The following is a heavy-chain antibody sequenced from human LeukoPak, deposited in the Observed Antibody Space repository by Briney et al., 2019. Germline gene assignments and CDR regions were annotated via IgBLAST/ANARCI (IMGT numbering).Heavy chain of an antibody. CDR3: ARRRTLGVSGGCCWFDP. D-gene: IGHD3-16*01. V-gene: IGHV4-59*08. J-gene: IGHJ5*02. CDR1: GDSIGSHY. Sequence: SETLSLACTVSGDSIGSHYWSWIRQPPGKGLEWIGYIFCVGSTNYNPSLKSRVTISVDTSKNQFSLKLSSVTAADTAVYYCARRRTLGVSGGCCWFDPWGQGTLVTVSS. CDR2: IFCVGST.